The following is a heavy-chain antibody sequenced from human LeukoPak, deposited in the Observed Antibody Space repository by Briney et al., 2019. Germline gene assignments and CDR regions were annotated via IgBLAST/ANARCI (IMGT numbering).Heavy chain of an antibody. J-gene: IGHJ4*02. CDR1: GLTFSSYG. V-gene: IGHV3-30*18. CDR3: AKAIGGDSSGANFDY. CDR2: ISHDGSNK. D-gene: IGHD6-19*01. Sequence: PGRSLRLSCAASGLTFSSYGMHWVRQAPGKGLEWVAVISHDGSNKYYADSVKGRFTISRDNSKNTLYLQMNRLRAEDTAVYYCAKAIGGDSSGANFDYWGQGTLVTVSS.